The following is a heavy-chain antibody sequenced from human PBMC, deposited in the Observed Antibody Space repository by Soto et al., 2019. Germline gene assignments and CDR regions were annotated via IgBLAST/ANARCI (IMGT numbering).Heavy chain of an antibody. CDR1: GGTFSSYA. J-gene: IGHJ5*02. Sequence: QVQLVQSGAEVKKPGSSVKVSCKASGGTFSSYAISWVRQAPGQGLEWMGGIIPIFGTANYAQKFQGRVTINAAESTSTAYMELSSLRSEDTAVYYCARGAELELTTNGGLDPWGQGTLVTVSS. CDR2: IIPIFGTA. CDR3: ARGAELELTTNGGLDP. D-gene: IGHD1-7*01. V-gene: IGHV1-69*01.